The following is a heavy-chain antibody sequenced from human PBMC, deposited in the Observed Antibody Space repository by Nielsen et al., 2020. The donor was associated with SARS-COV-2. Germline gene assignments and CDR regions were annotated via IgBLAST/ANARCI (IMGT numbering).Heavy chain of an antibody. J-gene: IGHJ4*02. CDR3: TTDPIITIFGVVTGY. CDR2: IKSKTDGGTT. D-gene: IGHD3-3*01. V-gene: IGHV3-15*01. CDR1: GFTFSNAW. Sequence: LRLSCAASGFTFSNAWMSWVRQAPGKGLEWVGRIKSKTDGGTTDYAAPVKGRFTISRDDSKNTLYLQMNSLKTEDTAVYYCTTDPIITIFGVVTGYWGQGTLVTVSS.